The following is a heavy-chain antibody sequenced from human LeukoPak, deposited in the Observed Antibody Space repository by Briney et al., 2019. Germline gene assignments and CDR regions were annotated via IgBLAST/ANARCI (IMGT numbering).Heavy chain of an antibody. V-gene: IGHV4-59*01. D-gene: IGHD3-22*01. CDR1: DDSIKSYF. Sequence: SETLSLTCTVSDDSIKSYFWTWIRQSSGKGMEWIGYVFYSGSTSYNPSLRSRLTMSVDTSKSQFSLNLNSVTTADTAMYYCARGTRRHYDGSGYYYGEFDSWGQGILVTVSS. J-gene: IGHJ4*02. CDR2: VFYSGST. CDR3: ARGTRRHYDGSGYYYGEFDS.